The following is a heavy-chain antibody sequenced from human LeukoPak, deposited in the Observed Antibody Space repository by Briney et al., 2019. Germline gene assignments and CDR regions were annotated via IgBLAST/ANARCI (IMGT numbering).Heavy chain of an antibody. D-gene: IGHD5-12*01. J-gene: IGHJ6*03. CDR1: GGSISSSSYY. CDR2: IYTSGST. Sequence: PSETLSLTCTVSGGSISSSSYYWGWILQPPGKGLEWIGRIYTSGSTNYNPSLKSRVTMSVDTSKNQFSLKLISVTAADTAVYYCARDSRRYSGYDINYYYNYMDVWGKGTTVTVSS. CDR3: ARDSRRYSGYDINYYYNYMDV. V-gene: IGHV4-39*07.